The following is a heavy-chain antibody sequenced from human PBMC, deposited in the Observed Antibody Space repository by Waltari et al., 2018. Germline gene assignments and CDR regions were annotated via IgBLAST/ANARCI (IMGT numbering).Heavy chain of an antibody. D-gene: IGHD6-19*01. CDR1: GYSISSGYY. Sequence: QVQLQESGPGLVKPSETLSLTCAVSGYSISSGYYWGWLRQPPGKGLEWIGSIYHSGSTYYNPSLKSRVTISVDTSKNQFSLKLSSVTAADTAVYYCARVSSGWANWFDPWGQGTLVTVSS. CDR2: IYHSGST. CDR3: ARVSSGWANWFDP. V-gene: IGHV4-38-2*01. J-gene: IGHJ5*02.